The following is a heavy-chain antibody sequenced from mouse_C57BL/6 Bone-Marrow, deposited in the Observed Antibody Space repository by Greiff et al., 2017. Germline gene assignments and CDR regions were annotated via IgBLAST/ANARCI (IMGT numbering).Heavy chain of an antibody. D-gene: IGHD1-1*01. CDR1: GYTFTSYW. CDR3: ARNDGGSSPYYAMDY. Sequence: VQLQQPGAELVKPGASVKLSCKASGYTFTSYWMHWVKQRPGQGLEWIGMIHPTSGSTNYNEKFKSKATLTVDKSSSTAYMQLSSLTSEDSAVYYCARNDGGSSPYYAMDYWGQGTSVTVSS. J-gene: IGHJ4*01. V-gene: IGHV1-64*01. CDR2: IHPTSGST.